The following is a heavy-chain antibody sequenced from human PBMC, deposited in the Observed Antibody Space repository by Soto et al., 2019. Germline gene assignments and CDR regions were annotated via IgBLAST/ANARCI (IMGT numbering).Heavy chain of an antibody. CDR1: GGSISSYY. V-gene: IGHV4-59*08. J-gene: IGHJ3*02. CDR3: ARRYSSAFDI. Sequence: SETLSLTCTVSGGSISSYYWSWIRQPPGKGLEWIAYIYYSGSTEYNPSLKSRVTISVDTSKNQFSLKLSSLTAADTAVYYCARRYSSAFDIWGQGTMVTVSS. D-gene: IGHD6-13*01. CDR2: IYYSGST.